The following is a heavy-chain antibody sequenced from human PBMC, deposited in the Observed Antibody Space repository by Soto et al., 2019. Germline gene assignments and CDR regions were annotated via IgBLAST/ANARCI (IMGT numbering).Heavy chain of an antibody. D-gene: IGHD1-26*01. J-gene: IGHJ4*02. CDR3: AKDLLAVGAFDY. Sequence: EVQLLESGGGLVQPGGSLRLSCAASGFTFSSYAMSWVRQAPGKGLEWVSAISGSGGSTYYADSVKGRFSISRDNSKNTLYLQMNSLRAEDTAVYYCAKDLLAVGAFDYWGQGTLVTVSS. CDR1: GFTFSSYA. V-gene: IGHV3-23*01. CDR2: ISGSGGST.